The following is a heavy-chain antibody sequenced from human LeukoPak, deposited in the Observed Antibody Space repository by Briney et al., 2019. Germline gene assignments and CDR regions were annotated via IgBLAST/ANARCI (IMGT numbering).Heavy chain of an antibody. CDR2: INHSGST. V-gene: IGHV4-34*01. J-gene: IGHJ4*02. CDR1: GGSFSGYY. Sequence: SETLSLTCAVYGGSFSGYYWSWIRQSPGKGLEWIGEINHSGSTNYNPSLKSRVTISVGTSKNQFSLKLSSVTAADTALYYCARVYSGSYSYWGQGTLVTVSS. D-gene: IGHD1-26*01. CDR3: ARVYSGSYSY.